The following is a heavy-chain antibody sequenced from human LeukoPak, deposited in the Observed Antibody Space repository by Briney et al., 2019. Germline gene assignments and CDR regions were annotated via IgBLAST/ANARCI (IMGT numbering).Heavy chain of an antibody. CDR3: ARGSQRRYCSSTSCYGDYYYYYYYMDV. D-gene: IGHD2-2*01. J-gene: IGHJ6*03. CDR1: GGTFSSYA. V-gene: IGHV1-69*01. Sequence: ASVKVSCKASGGTFSSYAISWVRQAPGQGLEWMGGIIPIFGTANYAQKFQGRVTITADESTSTAYMELSSLRSEDTAVYYCARGSQRRYCSSTSCYGDYYYYYYYMDVWGKGTTVTISS. CDR2: IIPIFGTA.